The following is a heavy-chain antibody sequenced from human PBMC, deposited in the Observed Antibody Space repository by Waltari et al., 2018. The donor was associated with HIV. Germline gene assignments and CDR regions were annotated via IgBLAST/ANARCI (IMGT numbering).Heavy chain of an antibody. CDR3: AKGRLTTTSFDY. J-gene: IGHJ4*02. CDR1: GFTFTTYA. CDR2: IYGSGGRA. V-gene: IGHV3-23*01. Sequence: EVQLLASGGDLVQPGGSLRLSCAGSGFTFTTYAMAWVRQAPGKGPEWVSGIYGSGGRAYYSDSVRGRFTISRDDSKNTLYLQMNSLRTEDAAVYYCAKGRLTTTSFDYWGQGTLVTVSS. D-gene: IGHD4-17*01.